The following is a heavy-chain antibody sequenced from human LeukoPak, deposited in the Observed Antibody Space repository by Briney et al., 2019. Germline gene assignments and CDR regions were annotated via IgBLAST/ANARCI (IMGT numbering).Heavy chain of an antibody. J-gene: IGHJ4*02. V-gene: IGHV3-7*04. CDR2: IEQDGSAK. CDR3: AGGGGWVFDF. Sequence: SGGSLRLSCAASGLTRSRNWMNWVRQAPGKGLEWVANIEQDGSAKYYTNSVKGRFTISRDDAKNSLYLEMNSLRAEDTAVYYCAGGGGWVFDFWGQGTLVTVSS. D-gene: IGHD6-19*01. CDR1: GLTRSRNW.